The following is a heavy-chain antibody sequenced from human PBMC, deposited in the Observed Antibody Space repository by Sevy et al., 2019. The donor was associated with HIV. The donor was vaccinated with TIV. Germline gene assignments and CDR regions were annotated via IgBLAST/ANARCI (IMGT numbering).Heavy chain of an antibody. V-gene: IGHV3-15*01. CDR1: GFTFSNAW. Sequence: GGSLRLSCAASGFTFSNAWMSWVRQAPGKGLEWVGRIKSKTEGGTTDYAAPVKGRFTITRDDSKNTLYLQMNSLKTEDTAVYYCTASGIAARPWGQGTLVTVSS. D-gene: IGHD6-6*01. J-gene: IGHJ5*02. CDR3: TASGIAARP. CDR2: IKSKTEGGTT.